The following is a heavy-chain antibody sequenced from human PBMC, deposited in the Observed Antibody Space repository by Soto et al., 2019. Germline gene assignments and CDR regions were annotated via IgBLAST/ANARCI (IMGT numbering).Heavy chain of an antibody. D-gene: IGHD6-6*01. Sequence: QVQLVESGGGVVRPGRSLRLSCAASGFTFSSYAMHWVRQAPGKGLEWVAVISYDGSNKYYADSVKGRFTISRDNSKNTLYLQMNSLRAEDTAVYYCARDRYSSSSRGMDVWGQGTTVTVSS. CDR2: ISYDGSNK. CDR3: ARDRYSSSSRGMDV. V-gene: IGHV3-30-3*01. J-gene: IGHJ6*02. CDR1: GFTFSSYA.